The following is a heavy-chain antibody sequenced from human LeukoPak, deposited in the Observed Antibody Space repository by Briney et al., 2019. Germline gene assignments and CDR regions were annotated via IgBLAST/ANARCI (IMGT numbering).Heavy chain of an antibody. D-gene: IGHD3-22*01. CDR1: GYTFTGYY. CDR3: ARAPYYYDSSGPTDY. V-gene: IGHV1-2*02. CDR2: INPNSGGT. Sequence: ASVKVSCKASGYTFTGYYMHWVRQAPGQGLEWMGWINPNSGGTNYAQKFQGRVTMTRDTSVSTAYMELSRLRSDDTAVYYCARAPYYYDSSGPTDYWGQGTLVTVSS. J-gene: IGHJ4*02.